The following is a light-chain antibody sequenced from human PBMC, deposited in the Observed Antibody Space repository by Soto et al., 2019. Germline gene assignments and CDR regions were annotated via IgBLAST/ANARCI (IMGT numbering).Light chain of an antibody. J-gene: IGKJ2*01. Sequence: DIVMTQSPDSLAVSLGERATINCKSSQSVFYSSNKKNYLAWYQQKSGQSPKLLIYWASTRESGVPDRFSGSGSGTDFTLTISSLQAEDVAVYYCQQYYSSPYTFGQGTKLEIK. CDR3: QQYYSSPYT. CDR1: QSVFYSSNKKNY. CDR2: WAS. V-gene: IGKV4-1*01.